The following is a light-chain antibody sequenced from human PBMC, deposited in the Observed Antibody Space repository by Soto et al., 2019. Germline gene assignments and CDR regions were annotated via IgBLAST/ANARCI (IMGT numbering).Light chain of an antibody. V-gene: IGKV3-20*01. CDR1: QNVGGY. J-gene: IGKJ5*01. CDR2: GAS. CDR3: QHYDSLPIN. Sequence: EIVLTQSPATLALSPGERATLSCRASQNVGGYLAWYQQKPGQPPRLLIYGASSRATGIPDRFSGSGSGTDFTLTISRLEPEDFAVFYCQHYDSLPINCGQGKRLEIK.